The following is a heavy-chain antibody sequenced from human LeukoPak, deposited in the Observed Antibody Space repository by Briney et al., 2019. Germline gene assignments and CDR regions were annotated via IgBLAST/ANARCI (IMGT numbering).Heavy chain of an antibody. CDR2: MSPNSGNT. D-gene: IGHD7-27*01. CDR3: VRTPPNWGADF. Sequence: GASVKVSCKASGYTFTSYDINWMRQATGQGLEWMGWMSPNSGNTGYAQKFQGRVTMTRDTSTGTAYLELSSLRSEDSAVYYCVRTPPNWGADFWGQGTLVPVS. V-gene: IGHV1-8*01. CDR1: GYTFTSYD. J-gene: IGHJ4*02.